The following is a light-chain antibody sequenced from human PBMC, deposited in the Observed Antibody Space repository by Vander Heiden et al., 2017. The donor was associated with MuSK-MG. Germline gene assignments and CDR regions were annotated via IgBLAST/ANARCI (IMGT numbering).Light chain of an antibody. V-gene: IGKV1-39*01. CDR3: QQGDNTPIT. CDR2: AAT. J-gene: IGKJ4*01. CDR1: QNIGNY. Sequence: DIQMTQSPSSLSASVGDRVTIICRATQNIGNYLNWYQQKGGKAPQLLIYAATRSHSGVPSRFSGSGSATEFTLIISMLQREDFATYYCQQGDNTPITFGGGTKVEIK.